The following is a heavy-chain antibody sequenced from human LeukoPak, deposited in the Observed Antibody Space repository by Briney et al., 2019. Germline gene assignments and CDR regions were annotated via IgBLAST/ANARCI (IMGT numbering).Heavy chain of an antibody. J-gene: IGHJ4*02. CDR2: IKQDGSEK. CDR3: ARGYDYVWGSYYFDY. Sequence: GSLRLSCAASGFTFSSYWMSWVRQAPGKGLEWVANIKQDGSEKYYVDSVKGRFTISRDNAKNSLYLQMNSLRAEDTAVYYCARGYDYVWGSYYFDYWGQGTLVTVSS. CDR1: GFTFSSYW. D-gene: IGHD3-16*01. V-gene: IGHV3-7*01.